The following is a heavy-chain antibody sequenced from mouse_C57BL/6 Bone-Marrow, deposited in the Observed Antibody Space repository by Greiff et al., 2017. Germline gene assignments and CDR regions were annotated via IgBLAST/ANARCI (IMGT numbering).Heavy chain of an antibody. D-gene: IGHD2-3*01. CDR1: GYAFSSSW. Sequence: QVQLKESGPELVKPGASVKISCKASGYAFSSSWMNWVKQRPGQGLEWIGRIYPGDGDTNYNGKFKGKATLTADKSSSTAYMQLSSLTSEDSAVYFCGRWDGYAYWGQGTLVTVSA. J-gene: IGHJ3*01. CDR3: GRWDGYAY. V-gene: IGHV1-82*01. CDR2: IYPGDGDT.